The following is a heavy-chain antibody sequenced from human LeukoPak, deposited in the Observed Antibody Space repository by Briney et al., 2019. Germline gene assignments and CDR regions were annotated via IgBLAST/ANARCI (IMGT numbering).Heavy chain of an antibody. CDR3: ARGLRSPSARASLPYDY. J-gene: IGHJ4*02. CDR2: INHSGST. V-gene: IGHV4-34*01. CDR1: GGSFSGYY. D-gene: IGHD4-17*01. Sequence: SETLSLTCAVYGGSFSGYYWSWIRQPPGEGLEWIGEINHSGSTNYNPSLKSRVTISVDTSENQFSLKLSSVTAADTAVYYCARGLRSPSARASLPYDYWGQGTLVTVSS.